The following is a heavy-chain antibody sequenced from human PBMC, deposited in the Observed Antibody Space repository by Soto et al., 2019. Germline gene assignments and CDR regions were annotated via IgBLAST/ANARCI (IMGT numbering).Heavy chain of an antibody. D-gene: IGHD5-12*01. J-gene: IGHJ6*02. CDR1: GFTFRNFG. CDR2: IWYDGSNK. Sequence: QVRLVESGGGVVQPGRSLRLSCSASGFTFRNFGFHWVRQAPGKGLEWVALIWYDGSNKYYAESLKGRVSISRDNSKNALYLEMKSLRFEDTAVYYCARDGDIQGGPPPKNYAMDVWGQGTTVIVSS. V-gene: IGHV3-33*08. CDR3: ARDGDIQGGPPPKNYAMDV.